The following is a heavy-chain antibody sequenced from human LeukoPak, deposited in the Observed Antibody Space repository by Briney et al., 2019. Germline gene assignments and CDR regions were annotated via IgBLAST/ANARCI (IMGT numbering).Heavy chain of an antibody. J-gene: IGHJ5*02. V-gene: IGHV4-34*01. CDR3: ARAHAKYYGSGSPINWFDP. D-gene: IGHD3-10*01. CDR2: IKHSGST. CDR1: GGSFSGYY. Sequence: SETLSLTCAVYGGSFSGYYWSWIRQPPGKGLEWIGEIKHSGSTNYNPSLKSRVTISVDTSKNQFSLKLSSVTAADTAVYYCARAHAKYYGSGSPINWFDPWGQGTLVTVSS.